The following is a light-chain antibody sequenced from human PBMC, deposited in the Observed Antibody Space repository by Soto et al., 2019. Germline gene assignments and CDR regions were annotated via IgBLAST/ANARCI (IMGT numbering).Light chain of an antibody. CDR1: SSDVAFYNY. CDR3: CSYAGTFSYV. V-gene: IGLV2-11*01. Sequence: QSVLTQPRSVSGSSGQSVTISCTGTSSDVAFYNYVSWYQHHPGRAPKLLIYDVNKRPSGVPDRFSGSKSGSTASLTISGLQAEDETDYYCCSYAGTFSYVFGPGTKVTVL. CDR2: DVN. J-gene: IGLJ1*01.